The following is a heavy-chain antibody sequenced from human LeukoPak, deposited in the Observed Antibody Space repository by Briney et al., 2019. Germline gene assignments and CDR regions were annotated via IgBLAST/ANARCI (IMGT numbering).Heavy chain of an antibody. V-gene: IGHV7-4-1*02. D-gene: IGHD5-24*01. CDR1: GYTFTSYA. Sequence: ASVKVSCKASGYTFTSYAMNWVRQAPGQGLEWMGWINTNTGNPTYAQGFTGRFVFSLDTSVSTAYLQISSLKAEDTAVYYCARDAPFRDGYNYFDFDYWGQGTLVTVSS. J-gene: IGHJ4*02. CDR2: INTNTGNP. CDR3: ARDAPFRDGYNYFDFDY.